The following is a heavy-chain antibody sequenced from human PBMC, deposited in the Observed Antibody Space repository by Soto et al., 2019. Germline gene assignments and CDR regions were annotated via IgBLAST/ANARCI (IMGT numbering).Heavy chain of an antibody. J-gene: IGHJ4*02. CDR2: IYYSGST. CDR1: GGSISSGDYY. CDR3: AREGNLDTAMAYFDY. Sequence: SETLSLTCTVSGGSISSGDYYWSWIRQPPGKGLEWIGYIYYSGSTYYNPSLKSRVTISVDTSKNQFSLKLSSVTAADTAVYYCAREGNLDTAMAYFDYWGQGTLVTVSS. D-gene: IGHD5-18*01. V-gene: IGHV4-30-4*01.